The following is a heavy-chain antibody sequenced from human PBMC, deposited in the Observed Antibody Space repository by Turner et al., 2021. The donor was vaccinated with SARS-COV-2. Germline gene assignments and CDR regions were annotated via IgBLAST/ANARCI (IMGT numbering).Heavy chain of an antibody. CDR3: ARHIVVAIFDY. V-gene: IGHV2-5*02. CDR1: GFSLSTSGVG. J-gene: IGHJ4*02. CDR2: IYWDDDK. D-gene: IGHD2-21*01. Sequence: QITLKESGPTLVKPTQTLTLTCTFSGFSLSTSGVGVGWIRQPPGKALEWLALIYWDDDKRYSPSLKSRLTITKDTSKNQVVLTMTYMDPVDTATYYCARHIVVAIFDYWGQGTLVTVSS.